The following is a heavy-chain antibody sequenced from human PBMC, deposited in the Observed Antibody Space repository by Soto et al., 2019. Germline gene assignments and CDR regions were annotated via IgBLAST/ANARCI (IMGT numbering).Heavy chain of an antibody. CDR1: GFTFSSYA. J-gene: IGHJ3*02. V-gene: IGHV3-23*01. CDR3: AKRPFGVVIINAFDI. Sequence: GGSLRLSCAASGFTFSSYAMSWVSQAPGKGLEWVSAISGSGGSTYYADSVKGRFTISRDNSKNTLYLQMNSLRAEDTAVYYRAKRPFGVVIINAFDIWGQGTMVTVSS. CDR2: ISGSGGST. D-gene: IGHD3-3*01.